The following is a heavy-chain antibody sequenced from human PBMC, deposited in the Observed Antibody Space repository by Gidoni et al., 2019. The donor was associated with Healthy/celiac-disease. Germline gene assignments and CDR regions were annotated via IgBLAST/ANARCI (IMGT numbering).Heavy chain of an antibody. V-gene: IGHV4-61*01. D-gene: IGHD2-15*01. CDR2: IYYTGST. J-gene: IGHJ4*02. Sequence: VQLQESGPGLVKPSETLSLTCTVSGVSASSGIYYWRWIRQPPGTGLEWIGYIYYTGSTNYNPALKSRFTISVDTSKNQFSLKLSSVTAADTAVYYCARDSSRLTPFLRGRSVLFDYWGQGTLVTVSS. CDR1: GVSASSGIYY. CDR3: ARDSSRLTPFLRGRSVLFDY.